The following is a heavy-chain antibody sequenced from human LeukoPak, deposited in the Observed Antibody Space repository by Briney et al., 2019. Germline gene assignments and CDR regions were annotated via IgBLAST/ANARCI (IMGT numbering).Heavy chain of an antibody. D-gene: IGHD6-19*01. CDR2: ISSDGTRI. CDR1: GFTFSTYE. J-gene: IGHJ4*02. Sequence: PGGSLRLSCAASGFTFSTYEMNWVRQAPGMGLEWVSYISSDGTRIYYADSVKGRFTISRDNAKNSLYLQMNSLRAEDTAVYYCARDGSGWQTYWGQGTLVTVSS. CDR3: ARDGSGWQTY. V-gene: IGHV3-48*03.